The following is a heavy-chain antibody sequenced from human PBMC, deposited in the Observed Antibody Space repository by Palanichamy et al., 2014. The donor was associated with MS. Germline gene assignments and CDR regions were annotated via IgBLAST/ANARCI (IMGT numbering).Heavy chain of an antibody. V-gene: IGHV4-39*01. CDR3: ARPLGYCSSTSCSRGSDAFDV. CDR2: IYYSGNT. Sequence: QLQLQESGPGLVKPSGILSLTCTVSGGSISSSSYYWGWIRQPPGKGLEWIGSIYYSGNTYYKSSLKSRVTISVDTSRNQFSLKLSSVTATDTAVYYCARPLGYCSSTSCSRGSDAFDVWGQGTMVTVSS. CDR1: GGSISSSSYY. D-gene: IGHD2-2*01. J-gene: IGHJ3*01.